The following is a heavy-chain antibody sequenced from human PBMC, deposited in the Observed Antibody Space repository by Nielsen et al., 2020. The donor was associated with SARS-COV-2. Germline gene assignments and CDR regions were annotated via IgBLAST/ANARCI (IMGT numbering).Heavy chain of an antibody. CDR3: ARVEGSGTHIADAFDV. J-gene: IGHJ3*01. CDR2: INCSGGGT. Sequence: ASVKVSCKASGYLFTDYYMHWVRQAPGQGLEWMGIINCSGGGTSYAQRFQGRVTLTRDTSTSTVYMELSSLRSDDTAVYFCARVEGSGTHIADAFDVWGPGTMVTVSS. D-gene: IGHD3-10*01. V-gene: IGHV1-46*01. CDR1: GYLFTDYY.